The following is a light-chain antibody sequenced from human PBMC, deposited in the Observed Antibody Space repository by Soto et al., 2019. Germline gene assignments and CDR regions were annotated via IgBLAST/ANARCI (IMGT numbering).Light chain of an antibody. V-gene: IGKV1-13*02. CDR1: QGISSA. J-gene: IGKJ1*01. CDR2: DAS. Sequence: AIQLTQSPSSLSASVGDRVTITCRASQGISSALAWYQQKPGKAPKLLIYDASSLESGVPSRFSRSGSGTDFTLTISSLQPDDVATYYCQQFNSYPRTFGQGTKVEIK. CDR3: QQFNSYPRT.